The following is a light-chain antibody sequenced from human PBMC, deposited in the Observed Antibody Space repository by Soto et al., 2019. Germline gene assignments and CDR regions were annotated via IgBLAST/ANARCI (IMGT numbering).Light chain of an antibody. J-gene: IGKJ1*01. V-gene: IGKV3-15*01. CDR1: QSVSSN. CDR2: GAS. Sequence: EIVMTQSPATLSVSPGERATLSCRASQSVSSNLAWYQQKPGQAPRLLIYGASTRATGIPARFSGSGSGTEFTLTISSLPSEDFEVYYCQQYNNGWTFGQGTKVEIK. CDR3: QQYNNGWT.